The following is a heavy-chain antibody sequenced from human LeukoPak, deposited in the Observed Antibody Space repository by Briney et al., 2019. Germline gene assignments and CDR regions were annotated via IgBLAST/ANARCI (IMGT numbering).Heavy chain of an antibody. J-gene: IGHJ4*02. CDR3: ASPKTPSGSYGDFDY. D-gene: IGHD1-26*01. Sequence: PGGSLRLSCAASGFTFSSYWMSGVRQAPGKGLEWVANIKQDGSEKYYVDSVKGRFTISRDNAKNSLYLQMNSLRAEDTAVYYCASPKTPSGSYGDFDYWGQGTLVTVSS. CDR1: GFTFSSYW. V-gene: IGHV3-7*03. CDR2: IKQDGSEK.